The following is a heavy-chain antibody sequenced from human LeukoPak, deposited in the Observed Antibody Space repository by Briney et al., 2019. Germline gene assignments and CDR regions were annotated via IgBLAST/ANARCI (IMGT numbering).Heavy chain of an antibody. Sequence: GGSLRLSCAASGFTFSSYNMNWVRQAPGKGLEWVSSISSSSSYIYYADSVKGRFTISRDNAKNSLYLQMNSLRAEDTAVYYCVKDPYSSSSGGPYAMDVWGQGTTVTVSS. CDR2: ISSSSSYI. V-gene: IGHV3-21*04. D-gene: IGHD6-6*01. J-gene: IGHJ6*02. CDR3: VKDPYSSSSGGPYAMDV. CDR1: GFTFSSYN.